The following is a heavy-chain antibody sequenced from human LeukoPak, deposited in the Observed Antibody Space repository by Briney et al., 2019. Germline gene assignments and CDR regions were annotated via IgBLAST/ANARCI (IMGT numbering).Heavy chain of an antibody. CDR3: ARSGVLLWFGELSPAFDI. CDR1: GGSFSGYY. CDR2: INHSGST. D-gene: IGHD3-10*01. V-gene: IGHV4-34*01. J-gene: IGHJ3*02. Sequence: SETLSLTCAVYGGSFSGYYWSRIRQPPGKGLEWIGEINHSGSTNYNPSLKSRVTISVDTSKNQFSLKLSSVTAADTAVYYCARSGVLLWFGELSPAFDIWGQGTMVTVSS.